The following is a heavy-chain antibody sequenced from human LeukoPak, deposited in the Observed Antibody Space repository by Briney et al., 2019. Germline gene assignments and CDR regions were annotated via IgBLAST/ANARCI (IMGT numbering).Heavy chain of an antibody. CDR3: PRRLYRGSYYFDS. Sequence: GGSLRLSCSASGFTFSSYAMHWVRQAPGKGLEYVSAISSNGDSTYYADSVKGRFTISRDNAKNTLYLQMNSLRAEDTAVYYCPRRLYRGSYYFDSWGQGTLVTVSS. CDR1: GFTFSSYA. CDR2: ISSNGDST. D-gene: IGHD1-26*01. V-gene: IGHV3-64*04. J-gene: IGHJ4*02.